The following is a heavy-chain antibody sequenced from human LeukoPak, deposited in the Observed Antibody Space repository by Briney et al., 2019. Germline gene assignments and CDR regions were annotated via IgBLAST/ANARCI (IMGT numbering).Heavy chain of an antibody. D-gene: IGHD3-22*01. V-gene: IGHV3-9*01. CDR1: GFTFDDYA. CDR2: ISWNSGSI. J-gene: IGHJ3*02. Sequence: PGMSVRLSCAASGFTFDDYAMHGVRQAPGKGLEWVSGISWNSGSIGYADSVKGRFTISRDNAKNSLYLQMNSLRAEDTALYYCAKDNYYDSSGYWGDAFDIWGQGTMVTVSS. CDR3: AKDNYYDSSGYWGDAFDI.